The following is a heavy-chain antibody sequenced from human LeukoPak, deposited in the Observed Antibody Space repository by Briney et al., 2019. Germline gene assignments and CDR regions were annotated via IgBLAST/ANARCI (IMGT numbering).Heavy chain of an antibody. J-gene: IGHJ6*03. V-gene: IGHV4-34*01. CDR1: GGSFSGYY. CDR3: ARGKRCSSTSCYYYYYYYMDV. Sequence: RTSETLSLTCAVYGGSFSGYYWSWIRQPPGKGLERIGEINHSGSTNYNPSLKSRVTISVDTSKNQFSLKLSSVTAADTAVYYCARGKRCSSTSCYYYYYYYMDVWGKGTTVTVSS. CDR2: INHSGST. D-gene: IGHD2-2*01.